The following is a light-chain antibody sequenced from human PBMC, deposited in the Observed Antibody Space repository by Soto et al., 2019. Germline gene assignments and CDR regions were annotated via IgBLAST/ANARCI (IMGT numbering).Light chain of an antibody. V-gene: IGKV3-11*01. CDR3: QQRSNWPLT. Sequence: ESVLSQSPATLSLSPGERAARSCRASQSVSSYLAWYQQKPGQAPRLLIYDASSRATGIPDRFSGSGSGTDFTLTISSLEPEDFAVYYCQQRSNWPLTFGGGTKVDIK. CDR1: QSVSSY. CDR2: DAS. J-gene: IGKJ4*01.